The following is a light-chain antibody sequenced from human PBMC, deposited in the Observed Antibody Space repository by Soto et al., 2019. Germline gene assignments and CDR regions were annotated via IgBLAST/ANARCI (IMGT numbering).Light chain of an antibody. V-gene: IGKV1-39*01. J-gene: IGKJ4*01. Sequence: IQMTQSPSSLSASVVDRVTITCRASQAIRNDLSWYQQKPGRAPKFLNYAASSFQSGVPSRFSGSGSGTDFTLTISSLQPEDFATYYCQQGYSNPPAFGGGTKVDIK. CDR3: QQGYSNPPA. CDR1: QAIRND. CDR2: AAS.